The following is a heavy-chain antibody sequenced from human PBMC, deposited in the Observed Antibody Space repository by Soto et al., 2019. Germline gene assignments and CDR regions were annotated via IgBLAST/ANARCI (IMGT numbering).Heavy chain of an antibody. CDR3: ARQSIVVVPAASRRAFDP. CDR2: IYYSGST. Sequence: PSETLSLTCTVSGGSISSSSYYWGWIRQPPGKGLEWIGSIYYSGSTYYNPSLKSRVTISVDTSKNQFSLKLSSVTAADTAVYYCARQSIVVVPAASRRAFDPWGQGTLVTVSS. V-gene: IGHV4-39*01. CDR1: GGSISSSSYY. J-gene: IGHJ5*02. D-gene: IGHD2-2*01.